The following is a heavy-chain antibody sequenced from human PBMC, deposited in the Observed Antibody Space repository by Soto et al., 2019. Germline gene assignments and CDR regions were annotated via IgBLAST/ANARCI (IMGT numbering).Heavy chain of an antibody. CDR2: VYYNGST. J-gene: IGHJ4*02. CDR3: ARSGHTFGGVV. Sequence: QVQLQESGPGLVKSSETLSLTCSVSGASMYNFYCSWIRQAPGKGLEYIGWVYYNGSTNYNLSLKSRLSISLDTSKTQISLKLNSVTTADTAIYYCARSGHTFGGVVWGQGILVSVSS. CDR1: GASMYNFY. D-gene: IGHD3-16*01. V-gene: IGHV4-59*01.